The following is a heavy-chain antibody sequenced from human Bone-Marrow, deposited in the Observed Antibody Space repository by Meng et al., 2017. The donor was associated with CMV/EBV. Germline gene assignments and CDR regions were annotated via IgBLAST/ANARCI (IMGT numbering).Heavy chain of an antibody. CDR1: GGSVRDYY. V-gene: IGHV4-59*02. CDR2: IFYSGNT. Sequence: SETLSLTCTVSGGSVRDYYWSWIRQPPGKGLEWIGYIFYSGNTKYIPSLEGRVIISVDPSKNQFSLSLTSLTAADTAVYYCARDVTPDFWGQGTLVTVSS. CDR3: ARDVTPDF. D-gene: IGHD5-18*01. J-gene: IGHJ4*02.